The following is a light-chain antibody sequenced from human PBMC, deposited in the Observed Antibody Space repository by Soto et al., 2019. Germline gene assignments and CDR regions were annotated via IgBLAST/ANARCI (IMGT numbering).Light chain of an antibody. CDR2: DDN. Sequence: NFMLTQPHSVSGSPGKTVTISCTRSRGSIASNYVQWYQQRPGSAPTTMIYDDNVRPSGVPDRFSGSIDSSSNSASLTISGLETEDEAEYYCQSYDSNNPVVFGGGTKLTVL. V-gene: IGLV6-57*04. J-gene: IGLJ2*01. CDR1: RGSIASNY. CDR3: QSYDSNNPVV.